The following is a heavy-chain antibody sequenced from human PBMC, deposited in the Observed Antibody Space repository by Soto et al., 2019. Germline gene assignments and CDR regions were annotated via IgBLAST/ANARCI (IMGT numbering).Heavy chain of an antibody. V-gene: IGHV4-39*01. CDR1: GGSITSSSHF. CDR2: IYFTRNT. J-gene: IGHJ5*02. CDR3: AGQTFTIAAASYGRSNWFDP. D-gene: IGHD6-25*01. Sequence: ETLSLTCTVSGGSITSSSHFWGWVRQPPGKGLEWIGTIYFTRNTYYTPSLKSRLTMSIDTSQNEFSLRLNSVTAADTAVYYCAGQTFTIAAASYGRSNWFDPWGPGTLVTVSS.